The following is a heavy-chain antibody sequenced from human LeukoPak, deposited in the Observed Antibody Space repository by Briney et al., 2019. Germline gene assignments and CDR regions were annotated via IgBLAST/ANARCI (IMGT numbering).Heavy chain of an antibody. CDR3: AKDATGYSRSWYPPFLYYYYGMDV. Sequence: GGSLRLSCVLSTFTKAWMNWVRQAPGKGLEWVAVISYDGSNKYYADSVKGRFTISRDNSKNTLYLQMNSLRAEDTAVYYCAKDATGYSRSWYPPFLYYYYGMDVWGQGTTVTV. D-gene: IGHD6-13*01. V-gene: IGHV3-30*18. CDR1: TFTKAW. J-gene: IGHJ6*02. CDR2: ISYDGSNK.